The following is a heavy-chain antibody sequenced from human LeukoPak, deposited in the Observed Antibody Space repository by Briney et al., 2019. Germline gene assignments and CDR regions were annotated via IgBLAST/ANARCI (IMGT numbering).Heavy chain of an antibody. D-gene: IGHD6-13*01. J-gene: IGHJ4*02. CDR2: IKNDGSDK. CDR3: AREGGRAVPGRFDQ. V-gene: IGHV3-30*02. CDR1: GINFRSSG. Sequence: PGGSLRLSCAASGINFRSSGMHWVRQAPGKGLEWVTFIKNDGSDKYYAASVKGRFTISRDNSKNPVYLHMASLRADDTALYYCAREGGRAVPGRFDQWGQGTLVTVSS.